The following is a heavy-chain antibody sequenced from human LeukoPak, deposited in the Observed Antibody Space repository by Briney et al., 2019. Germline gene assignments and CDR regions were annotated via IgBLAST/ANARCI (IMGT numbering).Heavy chain of an antibody. V-gene: IGHV3-30*18. Sequence: GGSLRLSCAASGFTFSSYGMHWVRQAPGKGLEWVAVISYDGSNKYYADSVKGRFAISRDNSKNTLYLQMNSLRAEDTAVYYCAKDSSSWGYGMDVWGQGTTVTVSS. D-gene: IGHD6-13*01. CDR3: AKDSSSWGYGMDV. J-gene: IGHJ6*02. CDR1: GFTFSSYG. CDR2: ISYDGSNK.